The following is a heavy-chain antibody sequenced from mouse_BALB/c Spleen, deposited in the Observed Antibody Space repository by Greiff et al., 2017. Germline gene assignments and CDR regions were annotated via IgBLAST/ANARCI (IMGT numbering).Heavy chain of an antibody. Sequence: VQLQESGPGLVAPSQSLSITCTASGFSLTGYGVNWVRQPPGKGLEWLGMIWGDGSTDYNSALKSRLSISKDNSKSQVFLKMNSLQTDDTARYCCARVPYRFYAMDYWGQGTSVTVSS. CDR1: GFSLTGYG. V-gene: IGHV2-6-7*01. CDR2: IWGDGST. D-gene: IGHD2-14*01. J-gene: IGHJ4*01. CDR3: ARVPYRFYAMDY.